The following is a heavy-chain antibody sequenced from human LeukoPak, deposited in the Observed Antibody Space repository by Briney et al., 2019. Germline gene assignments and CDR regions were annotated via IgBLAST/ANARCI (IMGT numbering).Heavy chain of an antibody. V-gene: IGHV1-69*05. CDR1: GGTFSSYA. J-gene: IGHJ4*02. CDR3: AREISGYRSYFDY. Sequence: SVKVSCKASGGTFSSYAISWVRQAPGQGLEWMGGIIPIFGTANYAQKFQGRVTMTRDTSTSTVYMELSSLRSEDTAVYYCAREISGYRSYFDYWGQGTLVTVS. D-gene: IGHD3-22*01. CDR2: IIPIFGTA.